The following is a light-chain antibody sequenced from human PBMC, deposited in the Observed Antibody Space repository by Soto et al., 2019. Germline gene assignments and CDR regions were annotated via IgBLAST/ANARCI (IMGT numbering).Light chain of an antibody. J-gene: IGLJ2*01. CDR2: DVS. V-gene: IGLV2-14*01. CDR1: SSDVGGYNY. CDR3: SSYTSSSTLVV. Sequence: QSALTQPASVSGSPGQSITISCTGTSSDVGGYNYVSWYQQHPGKAHKLIIYDVSNRPSGVSNRFSGSKSGNTASLTISGLQAEDEADYYCSSYTSSSTLVVFGGGTKLTVL.